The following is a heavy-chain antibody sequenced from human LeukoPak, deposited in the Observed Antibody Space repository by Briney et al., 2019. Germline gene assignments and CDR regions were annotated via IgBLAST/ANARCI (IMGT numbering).Heavy chain of an antibody. J-gene: IGHJ6*04. CDR2: FEPEEGDHGET. V-gene: IGHV1-24*01. CDR3: AKDRLEISALNI. D-gene: IGHD1-1*01. CDR1: GYSLSDLS. Sequence: GASVKVSCRVSGYSLSDLSIHWVRHVHGKGLEWMGGFEPEEGDHGETIFAQNFEGRLTLTEDTLTDTAYMEFLSLTSEDTGVYYCAKDRLEISALNIWGKGKMVTVSS.